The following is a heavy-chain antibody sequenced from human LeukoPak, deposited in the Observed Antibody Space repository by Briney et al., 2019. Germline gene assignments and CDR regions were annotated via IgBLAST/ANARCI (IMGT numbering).Heavy chain of an antibody. CDR2: ILNDGGST. CDR1: GFTFNRYW. V-gene: IGHV3-74*01. CDR3: VRHNYGYDY. Sequence: GGSLRLSCAASGFTFNRYWMHWVRQAPGEGPVWVAHILNDGGSTSYADSVKDRFTISRDNAKNTLSLQMNSLRAEDTAVYYCVRHNYGYDYWGQGTPVTVSS. J-gene: IGHJ4*02. D-gene: IGHD5-18*01.